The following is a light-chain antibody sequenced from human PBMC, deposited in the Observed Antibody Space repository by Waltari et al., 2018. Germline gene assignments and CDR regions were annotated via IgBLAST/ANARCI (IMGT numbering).Light chain of an antibody. V-gene: IGKV1-5*03. J-gene: IGKJ4*01. CDR2: KAS. Sequence: DLPMTQSPSTLSSSVGDQVTLTCRARQRISRGLAWFQQKPGKAPKLLIYKASSLEGGVPSRFSGSGSGTEFTLTISSLQPDDFATYYCQQYISYSGSTFGGGTKVEIK. CDR3: QQYISYSGST. CDR1: QRISRG.